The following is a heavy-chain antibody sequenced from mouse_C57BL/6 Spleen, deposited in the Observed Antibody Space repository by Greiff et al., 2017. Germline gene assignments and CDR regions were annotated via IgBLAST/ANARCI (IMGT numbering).Heavy chain of an antibody. CDR3: TKLRSPAY. Sequence: EVQLQQSGAELVKPGASVKISCKASGYAFSSYWMNWVKQRPEQGLEWIGWIDPENGDTEYASKFQGKATITADTSSNTAYLQLSSLTSEDAAVYYCTKLRSPAYWGQGTLVTVSA. V-gene: IGHV14-4*01. J-gene: IGHJ3*01. CDR2: IDPENGDT. D-gene: IGHD1-1*01. CDR1: GYAFSSYW.